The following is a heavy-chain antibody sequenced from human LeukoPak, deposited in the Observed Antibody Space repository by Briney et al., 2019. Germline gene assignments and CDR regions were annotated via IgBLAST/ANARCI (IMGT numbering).Heavy chain of an antibody. J-gene: IGHJ4*02. CDR3: ARGGSRPSYYDIWSGLDY. V-gene: IGHV4-59*01. D-gene: IGHD3-3*01. CDR1: GGSISSYY. CDR2: IYYSGST. Sequence: PSETLSLTCTVSGGSISSYYWSWIRQPPGKGLEWIGYIYYSGSTNYNPSPKSRVTISVDTSKNQFSLKVSSVTAADTAVYYCARGGSRPSYYDIWSGLDYWGQGTLVTVSS.